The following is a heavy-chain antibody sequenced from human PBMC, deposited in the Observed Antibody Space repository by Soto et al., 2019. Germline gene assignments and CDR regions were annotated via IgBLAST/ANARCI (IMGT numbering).Heavy chain of an antibody. CDR1: GGTCSIYS. J-gene: IGHJ4*02. CDR3: AREGPNYDSTEASLER. Sequence: SLKVSFKASGGTCSIYSIILWLHSPVQGLEWMGVIIPIFGTANYAQKFQGRGTITSDESTSTAYMELSSLRSEDTAVYYCAREGPNYDSTEASLERWGQGTMVTVSS. CDR2: IIPIFGTA. D-gene: IGHD3-22*01. V-gene: IGHV1-69*13.